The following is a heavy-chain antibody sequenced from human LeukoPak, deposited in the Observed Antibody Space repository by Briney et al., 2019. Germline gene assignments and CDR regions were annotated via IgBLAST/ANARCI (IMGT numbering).Heavy chain of an antibody. CDR3: VKRWFDP. Sequence: GGSLRLSCAASGFTVSDFWMIWVRLAPGRGLEWVGHIRTKSEGATTQYAAPVKGRFTVSRDDSKNTVYLQMDSLQSDDTAVYYCVKRWFDPWGQGALVTVYS. V-gene: IGHV3-15*01. J-gene: IGHJ5*02. CDR2: IRTKSEGATT. CDR1: GFTVSDFW.